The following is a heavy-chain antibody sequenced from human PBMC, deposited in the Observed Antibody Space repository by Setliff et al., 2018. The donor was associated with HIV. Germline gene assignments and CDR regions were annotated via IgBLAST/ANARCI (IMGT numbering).Heavy chain of an antibody. V-gene: IGHV4-31*03. D-gene: IGHD3-22*01. Sequence: PSETLSLTCTVSGGSIGSGGYYWSWIRQHPGKGLEWIGYTYYSGSTYYNPSFKRRLSISVDTSKNQFSLKLSSVTAADTAVYYCARSTYYFDSSGYKYNWFDPWGQGTRVTVSS. CDR3: ARSTYYFDSSGYKYNWFDP. CDR1: GGSIGSGGYY. CDR2: TYYSGST. J-gene: IGHJ5*02.